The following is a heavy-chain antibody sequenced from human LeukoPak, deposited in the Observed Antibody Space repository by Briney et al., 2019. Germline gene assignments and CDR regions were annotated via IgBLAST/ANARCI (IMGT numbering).Heavy chain of an antibody. J-gene: IGHJ4*02. D-gene: IGHD1-26*01. CDR3: VKDVGGSYAFDY. CDR2: INDNGGRT. Sequence: PGGSLTLSCSASGFTFSRYAMHWVRQAPGKGLEYVSGINDNGGRTHYGDSVKGRFSISRDNSKNTLHLQMSTLRAEDTALYYCVKDVGGSYAFDYWGQGILATVAS. CDR1: GFTFSRYA. V-gene: IGHV3-64D*09.